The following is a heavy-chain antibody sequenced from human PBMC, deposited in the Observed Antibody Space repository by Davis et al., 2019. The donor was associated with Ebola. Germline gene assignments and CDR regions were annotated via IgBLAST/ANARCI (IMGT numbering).Heavy chain of an antibody. D-gene: IGHD3-22*01. Sequence: ASVKVSCKASGYTFTGYYMHWVRQAPGQGLEWMGWINPNSGGTNYAQKFQGRVTMTRDTSISTAYMELSRLRSDDTAVYYCARSTHRIITMIVGFWGQGTMVTVSS. V-gene: IGHV1-2*02. J-gene: IGHJ3*01. CDR3: ARSTHRIITMIVGF. CDR2: INPNSGGT. CDR1: GYTFTGYY.